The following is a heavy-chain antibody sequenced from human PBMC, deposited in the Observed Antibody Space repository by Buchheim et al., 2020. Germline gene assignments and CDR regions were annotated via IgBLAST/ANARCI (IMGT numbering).Heavy chain of an antibody. V-gene: IGHV3-23*01. CDR1: GFTFSTYA. CDR3: AKTLYGGPEY. CDR2: VSRSGGRT. Sequence: EVQLLESGGGLVQPGGSLRLSCAASGFTFSTYAMSWVRQAPGKGLEWVSGVSRSGGRTRYTNSVKGRFTISRDNSKNSLFLQMNSLRAEDTAVDYCAKTLYGGPEYWGQGTL. J-gene: IGHJ4*02. D-gene: IGHD3-10*02.